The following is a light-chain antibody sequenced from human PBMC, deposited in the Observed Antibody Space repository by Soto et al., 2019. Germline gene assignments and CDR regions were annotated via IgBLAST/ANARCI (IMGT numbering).Light chain of an antibody. CDR2: YDD. CDR1: SSNIGNNA. J-gene: IGLJ2*01. V-gene: IGLV1-36*01. CDR3: AEWDDRLNGVV. Sequence: QSVLTQPPSVSEAPRQRVTISCSGSSSNIGNNAVNWYQHLPGKAPKLLIYYDDLLPSGVSDRFSGSKSGTSASLAISGLQYEDEADYYCAEWDDRLNGVVFGGGTKLTVL.